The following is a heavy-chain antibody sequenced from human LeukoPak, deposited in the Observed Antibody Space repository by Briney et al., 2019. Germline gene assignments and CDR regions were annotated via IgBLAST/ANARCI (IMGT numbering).Heavy chain of an antibody. D-gene: IGHD2-2*01. CDR1: GGSISSYY. V-gene: IGHV4-59*12. CDR3: AREMYQLPRGGFDY. Sequence: SETLSLTCSVSGGSISSYYWSWIRQPPGKGLEWIGYIYHSGSTYYNPSLKSRVTISVDRSKNQFSLKLSSVTAADTAVYYCAREMYQLPRGGFDYWGQGTLVTVSS. CDR2: IYHSGST. J-gene: IGHJ4*02.